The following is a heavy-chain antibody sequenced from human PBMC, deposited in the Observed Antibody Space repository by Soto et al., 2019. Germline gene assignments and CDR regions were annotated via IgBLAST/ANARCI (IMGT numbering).Heavy chain of an antibody. Sequence: SETLSLTCAVSGGSISSGGYSWSWIRQPPGKGLEWIGYIYHSGSTYYNPSLKSRVTISVDRSKNQFSLKLSSVTAADTAVYYCARGNSYGYFDYWGQGTLVTVSS. CDR2: IYHSGST. CDR3: ARGNSYGYFDY. CDR1: GGSISSGGYS. D-gene: IGHD5-18*01. J-gene: IGHJ4*02. V-gene: IGHV4-30-2*01.